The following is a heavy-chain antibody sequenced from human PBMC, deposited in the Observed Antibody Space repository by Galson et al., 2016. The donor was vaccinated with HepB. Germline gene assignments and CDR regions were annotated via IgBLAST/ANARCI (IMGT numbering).Heavy chain of an antibody. V-gene: IGHV1-69*10. D-gene: IGHD3-22*01. Sequence: SVKVSCKASGGTFSSYAISWVRQAPGQGLEWMGGIIPILGIANYAQKFQGRVTITADKSTSTAYMELSSLRSEDTAVYYCARQKTSYDSSGYYLNWFDPWDQGTL. J-gene: IGHJ5*02. CDR1: GGTFSSYA. CDR2: IIPILGIA. CDR3: ARQKTSYDSSGYYLNWFDP.